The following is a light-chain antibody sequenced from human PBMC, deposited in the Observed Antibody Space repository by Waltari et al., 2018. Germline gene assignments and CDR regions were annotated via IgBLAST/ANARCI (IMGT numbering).Light chain of an antibody. CDR2: GVS. CDR3: QHSDGPSP. CDR1: QTISNH. Sequence: DIQMTQSPSSLSASVGDRVTITCRASQTISNHLNWYQHKPGQAPRLLIFGVSSLRGGVPSRFRGSGYETDFTLTISGLQPEDLATYYCQHSDGPSPFGQGTKLEIK. V-gene: IGKV1-39*01. J-gene: IGKJ2*01.